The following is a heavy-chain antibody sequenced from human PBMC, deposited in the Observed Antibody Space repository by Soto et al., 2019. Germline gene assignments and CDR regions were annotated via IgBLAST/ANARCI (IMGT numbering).Heavy chain of an antibody. V-gene: IGHV3-66*01. J-gene: IGHJ5*02. CDR3: AREWVEGWFDP. D-gene: IGHD2-15*01. CDR1: GFTVSSNY. CDR2: IYSGGST. Sequence: EVQLVESGGGLVQPGGSLRLSCAASGFTVSSNYMSWVRQAPGKGLEWVSVIYSGGSTYYADSVKGRFTISRDNSKNTLYLQMNRLRAEDTAVYYCAREWVEGWFDPWGQGTLVTVSS.